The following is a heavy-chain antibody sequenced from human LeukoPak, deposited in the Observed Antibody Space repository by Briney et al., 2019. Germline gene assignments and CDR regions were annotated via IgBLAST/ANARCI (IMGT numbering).Heavy chain of an antibody. D-gene: IGHD6-19*01. CDR2: ISASGGST. Sequence: PGGSLRLSCAASGFTFSNLAMSWVRQAPGKGLEWLSLISASGGSTYYADSVKGRFTISRDNSKNTLYLQMNSLRAEDTALYYCARDLYSSGGDYWGQGTLVTVS. CDR1: GFTFSNLA. V-gene: IGHV3-23*01. CDR3: ARDLYSSGGDY. J-gene: IGHJ4*02.